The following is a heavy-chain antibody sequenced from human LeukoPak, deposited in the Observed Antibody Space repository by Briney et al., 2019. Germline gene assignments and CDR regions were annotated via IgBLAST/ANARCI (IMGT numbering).Heavy chain of an antibody. Sequence: SETLSLTCTVSGGSISRYYWSWIRQPPGKGLEWIGYISYTGSTNYNPSLKSRVTISVDTSQNQFSLKLNSVTAADTAMYYCARHLYESRGQTSFDYWGQGTLVTVSS. D-gene: IGHD3-22*01. CDR2: ISYTGST. CDR1: GGSISRYY. CDR3: ARHLYESRGQTSFDY. J-gene: IGHJ4*02. V-gene: IGHV4-59*08.